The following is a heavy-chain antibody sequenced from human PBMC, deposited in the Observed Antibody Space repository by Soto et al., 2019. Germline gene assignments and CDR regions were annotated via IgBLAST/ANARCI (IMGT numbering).Heavy chain of an antibody. CDR2: TYYSENT. D-gene: IGHD6-19*01. CDR1: GGSISSGGCY. CDR3: ARLSSSGWPIDS. Sequence: LSLTCTVSGGSISSGGCYWNWIRQHPGKGLEWIGYTYYSENTYYNPSLNSRITISADTSKNQFSLKLSSVTAADTAVYYCARLSSSGWPIDSWGQGTLVTVSS. V-gene: IGHV4-31*03. J-gene: IGHJ4*02.